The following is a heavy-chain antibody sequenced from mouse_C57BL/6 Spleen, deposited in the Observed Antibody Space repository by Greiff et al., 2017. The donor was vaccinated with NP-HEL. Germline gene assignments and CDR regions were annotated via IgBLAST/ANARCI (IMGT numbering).Heavy chain of an antibody. D-gene: IGHD1-1*01. J-gene: IGHJ2*01. CDR2: IHPNSGST. CDR1: GYTFTSYW. CDR3: ERWRTVIATDFDY. Sequence: QVQLQQPGAELVKPGASVKLSCKASGYTFTSYWMHWVKQRPGQGLEWIGMIHPNSGSTNYNEKFKSKATLTVDKSSSTAYMQLSSLTSEDYAVYFYERWRTVIATDFDYWGQCTTLTVSS. V-gene: IGHV1-64*01.